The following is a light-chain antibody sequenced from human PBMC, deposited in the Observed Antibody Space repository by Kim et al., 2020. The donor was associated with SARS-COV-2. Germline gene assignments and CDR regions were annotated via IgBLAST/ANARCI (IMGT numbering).Light chain of an antibody. Sequence: SVSPGESASRSCKASQGVSNYVAWYQMKPGQAPSVIIFGAYMRASGIPARFSGSGSGTDFTLSISSLQSEDSAFYYCQHYNDWPGTFGQGTKLEIK. CDR3: QHYNDWPGT. J-gene: IGKJ2*01. V-gene: IGKV3-15*01. CDR1: QGVSNY. CDR2: GAY.